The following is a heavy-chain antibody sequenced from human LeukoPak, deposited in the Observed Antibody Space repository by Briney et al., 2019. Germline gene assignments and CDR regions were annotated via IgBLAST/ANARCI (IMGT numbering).Heavy chain of an antibody. V-gene: IGHV3-30*02. CDR1: AFPFSSYG. CDR3: AKGSSGWYFKFDY. J-gene: IGHJ4*02. D-gene: IGHD6-19*01. Sequence: GGSLRLSCAASAFPFSSYGMHWVRQAPGKGLEWVAFIRYDGSNKYYADSVKGRFTISRDNSKNSLYLQMNSLRAEDTAVYYCAKGSSGWYFKFDYWGQGTLVTVSS. CDR2: IRYDGSNK.